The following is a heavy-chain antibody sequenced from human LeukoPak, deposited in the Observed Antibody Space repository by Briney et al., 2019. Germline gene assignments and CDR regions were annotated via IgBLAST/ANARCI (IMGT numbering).Heavy chain of an antibody. D-gene: IGHD3-22*01. V-gene: IGHV1-69*13. CDR3: ARGPSSSYYYDSSGYDYFDY. CDR2: IIPIFGTA. CDR1: GYTFTSHD. J-gene: IGHJ4*02. Sequence: VASVKVSCKASGYTFTSHDINWVRQAPGQGLEWMGGIIPIFGTANYAQKFQGRVTITADESTSTAYMELSSLRSEDTAVYYCARGPSSSYYYDSSGYDYFDYWGQGTLVTVSS.